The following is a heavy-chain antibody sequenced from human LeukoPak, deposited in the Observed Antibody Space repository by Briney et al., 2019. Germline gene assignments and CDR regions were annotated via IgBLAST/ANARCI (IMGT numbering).Heavy chain of an antibody. D-gene: IGHD3-10*01. V-gene: IGHV1-2*02. J-gene: IGHJ3*02. CDR1: GYIFTTYY. CDR3: ATLYYSEEGAFDI. Sequence: ASVKVSCKASGYIFTTYYMHWVRQAPGQGLEWMGWINPNSGGTNNAQKFEGRVTMTRDTSISTAYMKLSSLRSDDTAVYYCATLYYSEEGAFDIWGQGTMVTVSS. CDR2: INPNSGGT.